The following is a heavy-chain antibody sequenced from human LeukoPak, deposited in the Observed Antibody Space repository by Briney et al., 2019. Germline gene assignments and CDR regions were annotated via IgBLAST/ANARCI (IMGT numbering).Heavy chain of an antibody. J-gene: IGHJ4*02. V-gene: IGHV3-9*01. CDR1: GFTFDDHA. CDR3: ARDSDWNLDY. D-gene: IGHD2-21*02. CDR2: ITWNSGSL. Sequence: GGSLRLSCAASGFTFDDHAMHWVRQAPGKGLEWVSGITWNSGSLVYADSVKGRFTISRDNAKNSLYLQMNSLRPEDTAVYYCARDSDWNLDYWGQGTLVTVSS.